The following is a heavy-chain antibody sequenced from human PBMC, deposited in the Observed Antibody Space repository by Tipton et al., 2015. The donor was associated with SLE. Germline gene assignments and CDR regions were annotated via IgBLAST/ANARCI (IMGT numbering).Heavy chain of an antibody. Sequence: TLSLTCAVSGGSIGSSSYYWGWIRQPPGKGLEWIGSIYYSGSTYYNPSLKSRVTISVDTSKNQFSLKVNSVTAADTAVYYCARGYYYYMDVWGKGTTVTVSS. CDR3: ARGYYYYMDV. CDR2: IYYSGST. V-gene: IGHV4-39*07. J-gene: IGHJ6*03. CDR1: GGSIGSSSYY.